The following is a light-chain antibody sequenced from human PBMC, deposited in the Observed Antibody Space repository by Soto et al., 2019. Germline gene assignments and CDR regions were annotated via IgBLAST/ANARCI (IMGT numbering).Light chain of an antibody. V-gene: IGKV3-20*01. J-gene: IGKJ1*01. CDR2: GAS. Sequence: EIVLTQSPGTLSLSPGERATLSCRASQSFSSSYLAWYQQKPGQPPRLLIYGASSRATGIPDRFSGSGSGTDFTLTISRLEPEDFAVYYCQEYGSSQTFGQGTKVEIK. CDR1: QSFSSSY. CDR3: QEYGSSQT.